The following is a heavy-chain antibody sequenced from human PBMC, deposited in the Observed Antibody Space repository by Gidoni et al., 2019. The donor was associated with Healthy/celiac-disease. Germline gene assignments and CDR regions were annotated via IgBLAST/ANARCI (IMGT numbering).Heavy chain of an antibody. CDR2: LYHSGST. V-gene: IGHV4-30-2*01. CDR3: ARRLASGAFDI. CDR1: GCPISSVVYS. J-gene: IGHJ3*02. Sequence: QLQLQESGSGLVKPSQTLSLTCAVSGCPISSVVYSWSWIRQPPGKGLEWIGYLYHSGSTYYNPSLKSPVTISVDRSKNQFSLKLSSVTAADTAVYYCARRLASGAFDIWGQGTMVTVSS. D-gene: IGHD3-10*01.